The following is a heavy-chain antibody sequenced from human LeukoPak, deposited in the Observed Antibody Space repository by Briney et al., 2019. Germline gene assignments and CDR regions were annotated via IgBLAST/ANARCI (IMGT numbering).Heavy chain of an antibody. Sequence: GRSLRLSCAASGFTFDDYAMPWVRQAPGKGLEWVSGISWNSGSIGYADSVKGRFTISRDNAKNSLYLRMNSLRAEDMALYYCAKGYLRFLEWLSAPFDYWGQGTLVTVSS. CDR2: ISWNSGSI. CDR3: AKGYLRFLEWLSAPFDY. CDR1: GFTFDDYA. J-gene: IGHJ4*02. V-gene: IGHV3-9*03. D-gene: IGHD3-3*01.